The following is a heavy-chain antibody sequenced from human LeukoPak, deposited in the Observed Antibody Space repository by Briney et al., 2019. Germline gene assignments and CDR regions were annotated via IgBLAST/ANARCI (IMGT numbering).Heavy chain of an antibody. Sequence: PSETLSLTCTVSGGSISSSSYYWGWIRQPPGKGLEWLGSIYYSGSTYYNPSLKSRVTISVDTSKNQFSLKLSSVTAADTAVYYCARLGYYGSGSYPSYWYFDLWGRGTLVTVSS. D-gene: IGHD3-10*01. CDR1: GGSISSSSYY. CDR3: ARLGYYGSGSYPSYWYFDL. CDR2: IYYSGST. J-gene: IGHJ2*01. V-gene: IGHV4-39*01.